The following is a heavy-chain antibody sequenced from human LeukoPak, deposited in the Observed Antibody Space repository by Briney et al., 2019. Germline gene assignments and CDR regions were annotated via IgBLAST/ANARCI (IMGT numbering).Heavy chain of an antibody. J-gene: IGHJ5*02. V-gene: IGHV3-23*01. CDR1: GFTFSSYA. CDR3: VKDSFVTRRFDP. Sequence: SGGSLRLSCAASGFTFSSYAMSWVRQAPGKGLEWVSAISGSGGSTYYADSVKGRFTISRDNSRNTLYPQMNSLRAEDTAVYYCVKDSFVTRRFDPWGQGTLVTVSS. CDR2: ISGSGGST. D-gene: IGHD3-16*02.